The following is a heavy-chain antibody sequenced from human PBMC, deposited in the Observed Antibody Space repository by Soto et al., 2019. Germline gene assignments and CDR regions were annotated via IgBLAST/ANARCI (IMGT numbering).Heavy chain of an antibody. J-gene: IGHJ6*02. CDR3: ARESVVIPAGISAMDV. CDR2: IYSGGST. V-gene: IGHV3-66*01. D-gene: IGHD2-2*01. CDR1: GFTVSSNY. Sequence: GGSLRLSCAASGFTVSSNYMSWVRQAPGKGLEWVSVIYSGGSTYYADSVKGRFTISRDNSKNTLYLQMNSLRAEDTAVYYCARESVVIPAGISAMDVWGQGTSVTVSS.